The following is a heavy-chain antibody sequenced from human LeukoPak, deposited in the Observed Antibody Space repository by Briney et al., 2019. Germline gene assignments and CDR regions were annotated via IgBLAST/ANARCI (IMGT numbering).Heavy chain of an antibody. V-gene: IGHV1-69*13. CDR2: IIPIFGTA. D-gene: IGHD2-2*01. J-gene: IGHJ6*04. CDR1: GGTFSSYA. Sequence: GASVKVSCKASGGTFSSYAISWVRQAPGQGLEWMGGIIPIFGTANYAQKFQGRVTITADESTSTAYMELSSLRSEDTAVYYCARGPRCSSTSCYYYNYYYYGMDVWGKGTTVTVSS. CDR3: ARGPRCSSTSCYYYNYYYYGMDV.